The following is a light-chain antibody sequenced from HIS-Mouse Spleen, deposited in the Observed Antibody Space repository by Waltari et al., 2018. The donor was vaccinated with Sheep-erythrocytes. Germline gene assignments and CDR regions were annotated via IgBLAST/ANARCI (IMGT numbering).Light chain of an antibody. CDR2: QDS. Sequence: SYELTQPPSVSVSPGQTASITCSGDKLGDKYACWYQQKPGQSPALVIYQDSKWPSGIPERFSGSNSGNTATLTISGTQAMDEADYYCQAWDSSTDVVFGGGTKLTVL. V-gene: IGLV3-1*01. J-gene: IGLJ2*01. CDR1: KLGDKY. CDR3: QAWDSSTDVV.